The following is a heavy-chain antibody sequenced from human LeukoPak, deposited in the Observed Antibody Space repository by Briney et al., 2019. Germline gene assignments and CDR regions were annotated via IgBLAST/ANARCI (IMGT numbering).Heavy chain of an antibody. J-gene: IGHJ4*02. V-gene: IGHV4-61*01. CDR3: AREDY. CDR2: IYYSGST. CDR1: GGSVSSGSYY. Sequence: SETLSLTCTVSGGSVSSGSYYWSWIRQPPGKGLEWIGYIYYSGSTNYNPSLKSRVTISVDTSKNQFSLKLSSVTAADTAVCYCAREDYWGQGTLVTVSS.